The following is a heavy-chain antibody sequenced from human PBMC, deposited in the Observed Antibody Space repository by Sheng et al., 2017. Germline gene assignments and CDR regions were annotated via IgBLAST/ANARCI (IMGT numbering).Heavy chain of an antibody. D-gene: IGHD1-26*01. V-gene: IGHV3-66*01. CDR2: IYSGGNT. Sequence: EVQLVESGGGLVQPGGSLRLSCAASGFTVSSNYMSWVRQAPGKGLEWVSVIYSGGNTYYADSVKGRFTISRDNSKNTLYLQMNSLRAEDTAVYYCARSDSRNYYGGLDYWGQGTLVTVSS. CDR3: ARSDSRNYYGGLDY. CDR1: GFTVSSNY. J-gene: IGHJ4*02.